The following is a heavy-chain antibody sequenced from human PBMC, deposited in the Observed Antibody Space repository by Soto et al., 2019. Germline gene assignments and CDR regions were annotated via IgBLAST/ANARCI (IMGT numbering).Heavy chain of an antibody. D-gene: IGHD5-18*01. CDR1: GFTFSDSA. CDR3: TARRDWTAVDPIKY. Sequence: EVQLVESGGGLVQPGGSLKVSCAASGFTFSDSAMHCVRQASGKGLDGVGRIRNNGNNYATAYTASVKGRFTISRDDSKNTVYLQMKSLKIDDTAVYYWTARRDWTAVDPIKYWGLGTLVTVSS. J-gene: IGHJ4*02. CDR2: IRNNGNNYAT. V-gene: IGHV3-73*02.